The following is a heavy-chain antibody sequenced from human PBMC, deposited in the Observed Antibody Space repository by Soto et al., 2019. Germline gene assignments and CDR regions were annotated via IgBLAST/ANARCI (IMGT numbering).Heavy chain of an antibody. CDR2: ISYDGSNK. V-gene: IGHV3-30*18. J-gene: IGHJ4*02. Sequence: PGGSLRLSCAASGFTFSSYGMHWVRQAPGKGLEWVAVISYDGSNKYYADSVKGRFTISRDNSKNTLYLQVNSLRAEETAVYYCAKDQTDVTLFDYWGQGTLVTVSS. D-gene: IGHD2-21*02. CDR3: AKDQTDVTLFDY. CDR1: GFTFSSYG.